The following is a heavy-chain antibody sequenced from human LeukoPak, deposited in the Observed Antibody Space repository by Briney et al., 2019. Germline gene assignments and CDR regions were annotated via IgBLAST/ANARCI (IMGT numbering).Heavy chain of an antibody. CDR1: GGSFSGYY. J-gene: IGHJ4*02. CDR3: ARYSRGVGY. V-gene: IGHV4-34*01. CDR2: INHSGST. Sequence: PSETLSLTCAVYGGSFSGYYWSWIRQPPGKGLEWIGEINHSGSTNYNPSLKSRVTISVDTSKNQFSLKLSSVTAADTAVYYCARYSRGVGYWGQGTLVTVSS. D-gene: IGHD5-18*01.